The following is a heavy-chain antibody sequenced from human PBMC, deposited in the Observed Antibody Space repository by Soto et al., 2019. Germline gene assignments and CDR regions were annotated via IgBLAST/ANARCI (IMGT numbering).Heavy chain of an antibody. CDR2: IWYDGSNK. V-gene: IGHV3-33*06. CDR3: AKDHPNFVDTYFDF. CDR1: GFTFSSYG. J-gene: IGHJ4*02. Sequence: PGGSLRLSCAASGFTFSSYGMHWVRQAPGKGLEWVAVIWYDGSNKYYADSVKGRFTISRDNSKNTLYLQMNSLRAEDTAVYYCAKDHPNFVDTYFDFWGQGTLVTVSS. D-gene: IGHD5-18*01.